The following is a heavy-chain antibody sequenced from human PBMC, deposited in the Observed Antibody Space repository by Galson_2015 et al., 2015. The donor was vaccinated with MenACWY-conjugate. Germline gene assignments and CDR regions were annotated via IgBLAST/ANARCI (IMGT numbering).Heavy chain of an antibody. V-gene: IGHV4-39*07. CDR2: VSYSGKA. CDR1: GGSITTSRYH. D-gene: IGHD3-3*01. Sequence: ETLSLTCAVSGGSITTSRYHWAWIRQTPGKGLEWIGTVSYSGKAYYNPSLKRRVSISIDTSKSQFSLRIISMTAADTAVYYCARDRSNDDYWSGFPGYYF. CDR3: ARDRSNDDYWSGFPGYYF. J-gene: IGHJ4*01.